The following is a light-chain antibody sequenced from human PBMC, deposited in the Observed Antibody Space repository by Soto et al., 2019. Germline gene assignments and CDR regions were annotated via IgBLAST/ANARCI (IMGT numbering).Light chain of an antibody. V-gene: IGKV3-20*01. CDR3: QHYGGSLPWK. Sequence: EIVLTQSPGTLSLSPGERATLSCRASQSVSSGYLAWFQQKPGQAPRLLIYGSSRRATGIPDRFSGSGSVTGFTLTISRLDPEDFGVYYCQHYGGSLPWKFGQGTKVEIK. CDR2: GSS. CDR1: QSVSSGY. J-gene: IGKJ1*01.